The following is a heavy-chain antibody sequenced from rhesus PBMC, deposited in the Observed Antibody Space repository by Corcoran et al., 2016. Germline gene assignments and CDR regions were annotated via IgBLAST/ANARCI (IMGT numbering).Heavy chain of an antibody. D-gene: IGHD2-21*01. V-gene: IGHV4-160*01. CDR2: IYGSGGST. Sequence: QVQLQESGPGLVKPSETLSVTCAVSGGSIRSNYWSWIRQAPGKGRAGIGRIYGSGGSTDYHPSLKSRVTISTDTSKNQFSLKLSSVTAADTAVYYCARDEYCTGSGCYNYYGLDSWGQGVVVTVSS. CDR1: GGSIRSNY. CDR3: ARDEYCTGSGCYNYYGLDS. J-gene: IGHJ6*01.